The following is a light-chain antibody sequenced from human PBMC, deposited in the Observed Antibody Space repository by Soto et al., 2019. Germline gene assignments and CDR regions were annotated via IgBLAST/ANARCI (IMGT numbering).Light chain of an antibody. V-gene: IGKV3-20*01. CDR2: GTS. CDR3: QQYSNSPYT. J-gene: IGKJ2*01. Sequence: EIVLTQSPGTLSLSPGERATLSCRASQSVASSYLVWFQQKPGQPPRLLIYGTSNRATGIPDRFSGSGSGTDFTLTITRLEPEDFAVYYCQQYSNSPYTFGRGTKLEIK. CDR1: QSVASSY.